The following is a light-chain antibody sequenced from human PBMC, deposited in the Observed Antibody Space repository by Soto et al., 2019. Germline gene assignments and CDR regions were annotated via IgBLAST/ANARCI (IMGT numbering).Light chain of an antibody. CDR1: QSVGSN. J-gene: IGKJ5*01. V-gene: IGKV3-15*01. CDR2: SVS. Sequence: IVMTQSPATLSVSPWERATLSCRASQSVGSNLAWYQQKPGQAPRLLIYSVSTRATGIPARFSGSGSGTEFTLTISSLQSEDFAVYYCQQYNNWSFGQGTRLEIK. CDR3: QQYNNWS.